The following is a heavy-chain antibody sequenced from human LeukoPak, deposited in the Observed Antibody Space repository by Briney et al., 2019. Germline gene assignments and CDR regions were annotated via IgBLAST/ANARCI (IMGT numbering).Heavy chain of an antibody. CDR2: ISAYNGNT. Sequence: EASVKVSCKASGYTFTSYGISWVRQAPGQGLEWMGWISAYNGNTNYAQKLQGRVTMTTDTSTSTAYMELRSLRSDDTAVYYCARGVVGATTGAYSFDYWGRGTLVTVSS. D-gene: IGHD1-26*01. V-gene: IGHV1-18*01. CDR3: ARGVVGATTGAYSFDY. CDR1: GYTFTSYG. J-gene: IGHJ4*02.